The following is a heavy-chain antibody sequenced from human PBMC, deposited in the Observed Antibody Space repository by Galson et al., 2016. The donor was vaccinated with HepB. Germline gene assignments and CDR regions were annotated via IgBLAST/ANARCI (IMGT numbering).Heavy chain of an antibody. V-gene: IGHV1-18*04. CDR1: GYSFFRHT. CDR3: ARGGDKASLHLDF. CDR2: VSAYTGNT. Sequence: SVKVSCKASGYSFFRHTINWVRQAPGQGLEWMGWVSAYTGNTDYAQNVRDRVALTTDTSTTTAYMELSDLRSDDTAIYYCARGGDKASLHLDFWGQGTLVTGS. J-gene: IGHJ4*02. D-gene: IGHD2-15*01.